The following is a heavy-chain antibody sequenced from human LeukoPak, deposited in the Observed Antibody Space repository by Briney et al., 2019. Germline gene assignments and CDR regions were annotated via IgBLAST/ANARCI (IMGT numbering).Heavy chain of an antibody. CDR1: GFTFSSYW. CDR3: ASLYGDHNYYYYGMDV. J-gene: IGHJ6*02. Sequence: PGGSLRLSCAASGFTFSSYWMSWVRQASGKGLEWVANIKQDGSEKYYVDSVKGRFTISRDNAKNSLYLQMNSLRAEDTAVYYCASLYGDHNYYYYGMDVWGQGTTVTVSS. D-gene: IGHD4-17*01. V-gene: IGHV3-7*01. CDR2: IKQDGSEK.